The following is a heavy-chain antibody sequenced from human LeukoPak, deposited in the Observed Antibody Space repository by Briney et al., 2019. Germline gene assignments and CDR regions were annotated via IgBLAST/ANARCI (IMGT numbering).Heavy chain of an antibody. V-gene: IGHV4-39*01. Sequence: PSETLSLTCTVSGGSISSSSYYWGWIRQPPGKGLEWIGSIYYSGSTYYNPSLKSRVTISVDTSKNQFSLKLSSVTAADTAVYYCARLVAGGAYFDYWGQGTLVTVSS. D-gene: IGHD6-19*01. J-gene: IGHJ4*02. CDR1: GGSISSSSYY. CDR2: IYYSGST. CDR3: ARLVAGGAYFDY.